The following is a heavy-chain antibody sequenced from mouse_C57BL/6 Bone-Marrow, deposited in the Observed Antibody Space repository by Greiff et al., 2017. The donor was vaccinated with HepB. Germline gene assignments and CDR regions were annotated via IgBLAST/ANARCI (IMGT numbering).Heavy chain of an antibody. V-gene: IGHV3-6*01. CDR1: GYSITSGYY. CDR2: ISYDGSN. Sequence: EVKLEESGPGLVKPSQSLSLTCSVTGYSITSGYYWNWIRQFPGNKLEWMGYISYDGSNNYNPSLKNRISITRDTSKNQFFLKLNSVTTEDTATYYCASFYDSSYVHWYFDVWGTGTTVTVSS. D-gene: IGHD1-1*01. J-gene: IGHJ1*03. CDR3: ASFYDSSYVHWYFDV.